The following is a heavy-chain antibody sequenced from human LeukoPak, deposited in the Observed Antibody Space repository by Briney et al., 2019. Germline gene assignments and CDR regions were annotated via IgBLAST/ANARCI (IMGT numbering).Heavy chain of an antibody. V-gene: IGHV3-7*01. D-gene: IGHD6-13*01. CDR1: GFTFSDFW. J-gene: IGHJ4*02. CDR2: IKEDGSEK. CDR3: TRIMNSSPDY. Sequence: GGSLRLSCAASGFTFSDFWMSWVRQAPGKGLEWVANIKEDGSEKYYVDSVNGRLTISRDNAKNSVYLQMNSLRGEDTAVYYCTRIMNSSPDYWGQGTLVTVSS.